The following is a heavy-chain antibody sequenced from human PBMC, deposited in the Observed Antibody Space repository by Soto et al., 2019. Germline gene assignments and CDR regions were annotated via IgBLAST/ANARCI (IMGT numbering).Heavy chain of an antibody. CDR1: GYPFTTYA. V-gene: IGHV1-3*04. D-gene: IGHD6-13*01. Sequence: ASVKVSCKASGYPFTTYAIHWVRQAPGQRLEWMGWISTDNGNTKYSQKFQGRLTITRDTSATTAYMELSSLRSEDTAVYYCARHDSSSWYYFDYWGQGTLVTVSS. CDR3: ARHDSSSWYYFDY. J-gene: IGHJ4*02. CDR2: ISTDNGNT.